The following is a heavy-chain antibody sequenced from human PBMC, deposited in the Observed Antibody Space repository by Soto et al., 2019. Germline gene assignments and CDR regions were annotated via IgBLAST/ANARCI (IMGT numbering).Heavy chain of an antibody. CDR2: IYYSGST. CDR3: ARVLLTTVNFDY. D-gene: IGHD4-4*01. V-gene: IGHV4-30-4*01. J-gene: IGHJ4*02. CDR1: GGSISSGDYY. Sequence: PSETLSLTCTVSGGSISSGDYYWSWIRQPPGKGLEWIGCIYYSGSTYYNPSLKSRVTISVDTSKNQFSLKLSSVTAADTAVYYCARVLLTTVNFDYWGQGTLVTVSS.